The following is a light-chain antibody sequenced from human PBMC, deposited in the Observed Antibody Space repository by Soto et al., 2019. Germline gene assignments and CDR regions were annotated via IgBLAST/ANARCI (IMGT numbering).Light chain of an antibody. Sequence: DIQMAQSPSTLSASVGDRVTITFRASQSISSWLAWYQQKPGKAPKLLIYKASSLESGVPSRFSGSGSGTDFTLTISSLQPEDFATYYCQQSYSTLWTFGQGTKVDIK. J-gene: IGKJ1*01. V-gene: IGKV1-5*03. CDR1: QSISSW. CDR3: QQSYSTLWT. CDR2: KAS.